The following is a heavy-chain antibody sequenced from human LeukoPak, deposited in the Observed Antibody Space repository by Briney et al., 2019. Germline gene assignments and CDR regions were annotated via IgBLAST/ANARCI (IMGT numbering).Heavy chain of an antibody. J-gene: IGHJ3*02. CDR2: IKQDGSEK. CDR3: ARYGNGAWLAHYSFDI. V-gene: IGHV3-7*01. CDR1: GFTLSNYW. D-gene: IGHD6-19*01. Sequence: GWSLRLSCAASGFTLSNYWMSWVRQAPGKGLEWVANIKQDGSEKYYVDSVKGRFAISRDNAKNSLYLQMNSLRAEDTAVYYCARYGNGAWLAHYSFDIWGQGTMVTVSS.